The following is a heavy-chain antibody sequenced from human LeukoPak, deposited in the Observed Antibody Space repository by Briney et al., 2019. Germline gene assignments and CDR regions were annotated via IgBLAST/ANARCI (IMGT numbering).Heavy chain of an antibody. CDR2: IDWDDDK. Sequence: SGPALVKPTQTLTLTCTFSGFSLTTSGMCVSWIRQPPGKALEWLARIDWDDDKYYSTSLKTRLSISKDTSKNQVVLTMTDMDPVDTATYYCARIRRRDGYRDAFDIWGQGTMVTVSS. J-gene: IGHJ3*02. V-gene: IGHV2-70*11. D-gene: IGHD5-24*01. CDR1: GFSLTTSGMC. CDR3: ARIRRRDGYRDAFDI.